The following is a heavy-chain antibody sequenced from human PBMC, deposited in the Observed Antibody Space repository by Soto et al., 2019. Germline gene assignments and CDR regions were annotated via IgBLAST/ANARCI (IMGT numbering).Heavy chain of an antibody. D-gene: IGHD3-10*01. V-gene: IGHV1-8*01. CDR2: MGPNSGNT. CDR3: ARCMTDGFGDVS. J-gene: IGHJ5*02. CDR1: GYTFTNYD. Sequence: QVQLVQSGAEVKKPGASVKVSCKTSGYTFTNYDINWVRQAPGQGLEWMGWMGPNSGNTGFAPKFQGRVTLTRNTSRTTAYMELSSVRSEDTAVYYCARCMTDGFGDVSWGQGTLVTVSS.